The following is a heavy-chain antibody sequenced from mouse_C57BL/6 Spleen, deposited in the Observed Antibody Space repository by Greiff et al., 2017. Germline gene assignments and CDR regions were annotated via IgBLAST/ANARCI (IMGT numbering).Heavy chain of an antibody. CDR3: ARSFTTVAYYFDY. Sequence: EVHLVESGGGLVKPGGSLKLSCAASGFTFSDYGMHWVRQAPEKGLEWVAYISSGSSTIYYADTVKGRFTISRDNAKDTLFLQMTSLRSEDTAMYYCARSFTTVAYYFDYWGQGTTLTVSS. CDR1: GFTFSDYG. V-gene: IGHV5-17*01. J-gene: IGHJ2*01. CDR2: ISSGSSTI. D-gene: IGHD1-1*01.